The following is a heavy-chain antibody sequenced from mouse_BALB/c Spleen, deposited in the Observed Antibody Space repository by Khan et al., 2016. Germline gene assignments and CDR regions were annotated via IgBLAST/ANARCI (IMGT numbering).Heavy chain of an antibody. J-gene: IGHJ1*01. V-gene: IGHV1-85*01. CDR2: IFPGDGST. D-gene: IGHD1-1*01. Sequence: VQLQESGAELVKPGASVKLSCKASGYTFTSYDINWVRQRPEQGLEWIGWIFPGDGSTKYNEKFKGKATLTTDKSSSTAYLQLSRLTSEDSAVYFCERLYGSTYWYFDVWGAGTTVTVSS. CDR1: GYTFTSYD. CDR3: ERLYGSTYWYFDV.